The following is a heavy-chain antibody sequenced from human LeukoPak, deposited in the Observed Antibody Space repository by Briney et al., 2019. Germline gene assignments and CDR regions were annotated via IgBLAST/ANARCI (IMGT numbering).Heavy chain of an antibody. CDR1: GGSISSGGYY. Sequence: SETLSLTCTVSGGSISSGGYYWSWIRQTPGKGLEWIGYISYSGSTYYNPSLRSRITISVDMSVDMSKNQFSLRLSSVTAADTAVYYCASSYGYYYYMDVWGKGTTVTVSS. J-gene: IGHJ6*03. CDR2: ISYSGST. V-gene: IGHV4-30-4*08. D-gene: IGHD3-10*01. CDR3: ASSYGYYYYMDV.